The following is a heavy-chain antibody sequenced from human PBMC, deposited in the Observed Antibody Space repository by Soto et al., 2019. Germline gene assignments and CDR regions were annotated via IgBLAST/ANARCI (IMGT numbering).Heavy chain of an antibody. CDR1: GFTFSSYA. V-gene: IGHV3-64*01. D-gene: IGHD6-19*01. CDR3: ARDLEYSSGWYQFDY. Sequence: GGSLRLSCAASGFTFSSYAMHWVRQAPGKGLEYVSAISSNGGSTYYANSVKGRFTISRDNSKNTLYLQVGSLRAEDMAVYYCARDLEYSSGWYQFDYWGQGTLVTVSS. J-gene: IGHJ4*02. CDR2: ISSNGGST.